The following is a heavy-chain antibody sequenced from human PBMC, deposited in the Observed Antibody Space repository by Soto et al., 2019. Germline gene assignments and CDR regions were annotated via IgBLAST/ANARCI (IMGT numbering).Heavy chain of an antibody. Sequence: EVQLLESGGGLVQPGGSMRLACAASGFTFSSYAMSWVRQAPGKGLEWVSAISGSGGSTYYADSVKGRFTISRDNSKNTLYLQMNSLRAEDTAVYYGAKEGGAGIAVAGMDYWGQGTLVTVSS. V-gene: IGHV3-23*01. CDR1: GFTFSSYA. CDR2: ISGSGGST. CDR3: AKEGGAGIAVAGMDY. D-gene: IGHD6-19*01. J-gene: IGHJ4*02.